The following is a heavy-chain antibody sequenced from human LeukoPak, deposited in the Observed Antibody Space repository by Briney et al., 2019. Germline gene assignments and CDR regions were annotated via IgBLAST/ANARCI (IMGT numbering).Heavy chain of an antibody. V-gene: IGHV3-23*01. CDR1: GYTFSGYA. J-gene: IGHJ4*02. CDR3: AKGLSSDTYYDY. Sequence: GGTLSLSCAASGYTFSGYAMSWVRQAPGKGLEWVWAISGSGGSTYYADSVKGRFTISRANYKNTLYLQMNSLRAEDTAVYYCAKGLSSDTYYDYWGQGTLVTVSS. D-gene: IGHD3-10*01. CDR2: ISGSGGST.